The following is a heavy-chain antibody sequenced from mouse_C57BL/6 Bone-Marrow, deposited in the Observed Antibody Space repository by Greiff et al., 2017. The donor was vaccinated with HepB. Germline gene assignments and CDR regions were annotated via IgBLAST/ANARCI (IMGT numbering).Heavy chain of an antibody. CDR2: IYPYNGVS. Sequence: DVKLVEPGPELVKPGASVKISCKASGYSFTGYYMHWVKQSHGNILDWIGYIYPYNGVSSYNQKFKGKATLTVDKSSSPAYMRLRSLTSEDSAVYYCSITCFAYWGQGTLVTVSA. V-gene: IGHV1-31*01. J-gene: IGHJ3*01. CDR1: GYSFTGYY. CDR3: SITCFAY.